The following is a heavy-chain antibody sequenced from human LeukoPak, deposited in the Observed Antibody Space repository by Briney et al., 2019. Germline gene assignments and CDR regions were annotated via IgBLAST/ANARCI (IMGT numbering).Heavy chain of an antibody. J-gene: IGHJ3*02. CDR2: INHSGGT. V-gene: IGHV4-34*01. CDR1: GGSFSGYY. Sequence: SETLSLTCAVYGGSFSGYYWSWIRQPPGKGLEWIGEINHSGGTNYNPSLKSRVTISVDTSKNQFSLKLSSVTAADTAVYYCASGNGDSYAFDIWGQGTMVTVSS. CDR3: ASGNGDSYAFDI. D-gene: IGHD4-17*01.